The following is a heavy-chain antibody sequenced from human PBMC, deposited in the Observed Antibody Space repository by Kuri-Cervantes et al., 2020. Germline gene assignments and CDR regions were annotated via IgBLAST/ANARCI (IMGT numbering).Heavy chain of an antibody. CDR2: IYYSGST. J-gene: IGHJ4*02. D-gene: IGHD1-26*01. CDR3: ASMGKGGSLAY. Sequence: GSLRLSCTVSGGSISSYYWSWIRQPPGKGLEWIGYIYYSGSTNYNPSLKGRVTISVDTSKNQFSLKLSSVTAADTAVYYCASMGKGGSLAYWGQGTLVTVSS. V-gene: IGHV4-59*13. CDR1: GGSISSYY.